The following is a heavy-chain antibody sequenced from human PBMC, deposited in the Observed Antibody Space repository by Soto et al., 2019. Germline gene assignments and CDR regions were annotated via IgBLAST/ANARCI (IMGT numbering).Heavy chain of an antibody. CDR2: ISSSRRYI. Sequence: EVQVVESGGGLVKPGGSLRLSCVASGFNFSNYGMNWVRQAPGKGLEWGSSISSSRRYISYADSKKSRFTISRDNAKNSVSLQMDSLRAEDTAVYYCARPDCTSPSCYVVWFDPWGQGTLVTVSS. D-gene: IGHD2-2*01. V-gene: IGHV3-21*01. J-gene: IGHJ5*02. CDR3: ARPDCTSPSCYVVWFDP. CDR1: GFNFSNYG.